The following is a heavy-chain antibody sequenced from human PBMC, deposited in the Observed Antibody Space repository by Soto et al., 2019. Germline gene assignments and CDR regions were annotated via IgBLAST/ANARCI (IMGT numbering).Heavy chain of an antibody. Sequence: GASVKVSCKASGYTFTSYAMHWVRQAPGQRLEWMGWINAGNGNTKYSQKFQGRVTITRDTSASTAYMELSSLRSEDTAVYYCARVVVVAARGRQNWFDPWGQGTLVTVSS. CDR2: INAGNGNT. CDR3: ARVVVVAARGRQNWFDP. V-gene: IGHV1-3*01. D-gene: IGHD6-6*01. J-gene: IGHJ5*02. CDR1: GYTFTSYA.